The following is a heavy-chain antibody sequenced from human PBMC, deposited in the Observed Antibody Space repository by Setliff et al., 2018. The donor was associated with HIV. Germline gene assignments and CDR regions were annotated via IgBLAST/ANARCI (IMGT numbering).Heavy chain of an antibody. CDR2: IYYSGTT. CDR1: GDSISPYY. CDR3: ARHAYYYDSRLDY. Sequence: PSETLSLTCTVSGDSISPYYWSWVRQPPGKGLEWIGYIYYSGTTNYSPSLKSRVTISVDTSKNQLSLNLYSVTAADTAVYYCARHAYYYDSRLDYWGQGSLVTVSS. V-gene: IGHV4-59*08. D-gene: IGHD3-22*01. J-gene: IGHJ4*02.